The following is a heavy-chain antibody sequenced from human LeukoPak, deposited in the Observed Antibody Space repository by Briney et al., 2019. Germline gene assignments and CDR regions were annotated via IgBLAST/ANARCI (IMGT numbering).Heavy chain of an antibody. CDR1: GGSISSYY. CDR2: IYYSGST. Sequence: SGTLSLTCTVSGGSISSYYWSWIRQPPGKGLEWLGYIYYSGSTNYNPSLKSRVTISVDTSKNQFSLKLSSVTAADTAVYYCATTYYYDSSGYGPFDYWGQGTLVTVSS. D-gene: IGHD3-22*01. CDR3: ATTYYYDSSGYGPFDY. J-gene: IGHJ4*02. V-gene: IGHV4-59*01.